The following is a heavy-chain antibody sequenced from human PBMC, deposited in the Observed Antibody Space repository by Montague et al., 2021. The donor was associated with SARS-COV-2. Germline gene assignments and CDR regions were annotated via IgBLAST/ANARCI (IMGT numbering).Heavy chain of an antibody. CDR1: GFTVSSNY. CDR2: IYSGGST. Sequence: SLSLSCAASGFTVSSNYMSWVRQAPGKGLEWVSAIYSGGSTYYADSVKGRFTITRDNSKNTLYLQMNSLRAEDTAVYYCARDRGGNYYFDYWGQGTLVTVSS. V-gene: IGHV3-53*01. J-gene: IGHJ4*02. CDR3: ARDRGGNYYFDY. D-gene: IGHD1-7*01.